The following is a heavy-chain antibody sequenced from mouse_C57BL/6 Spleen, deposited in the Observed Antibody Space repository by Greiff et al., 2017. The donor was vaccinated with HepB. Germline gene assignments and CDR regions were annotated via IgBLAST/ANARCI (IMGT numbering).Heavy chain of an antibody. J-gene: IGHJ4*01. Sequence: EVQVVESGPSLVRPSQTLSLTCTVTGFSINSDCYWIWIRQFPGNKLEYIGYTFYSGITYYNPSLESRTYITRDTSKNQFSLKLSSVTTEDTATYYCARGLQVYYYAMDYWGQGTSVTVSS. CDR2: TFYSGIT. CDR3: ARGLQVYYYAMDY. D-gene: IGHD2-14*01. CDR1: GFSINSDCY. V-gene: IGHV3-3*01.